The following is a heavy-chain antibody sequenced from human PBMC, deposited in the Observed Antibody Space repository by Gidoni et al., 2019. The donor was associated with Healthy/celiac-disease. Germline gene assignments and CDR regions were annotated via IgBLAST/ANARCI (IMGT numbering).Heavy chain of an antibody. D-gene: IGHD1-26*01. CDR1: GFTFSNAW. V-gene: IGHV3-15*01. Sequence: AASGFTFSNAWMSWVRQAPGKGLEWVGRIKSKTDGGTTDYAAPVKGRFTISRDDSKNTLYLQMNSLKTEDTAVYYCTTDHSDRLGSYSGTILGSEYWGQGTLVTVSS. CDR3: TTDHSDRLGSYSGTILGSEY. CDR2: IKSKTDGGTT. J-gene: IGHJ4*02.